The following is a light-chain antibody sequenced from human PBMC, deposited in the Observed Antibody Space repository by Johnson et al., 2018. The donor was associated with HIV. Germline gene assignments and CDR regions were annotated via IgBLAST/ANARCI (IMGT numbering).Light chain of an antibody. Sequence: QSVLTQPPSVSAAPGQKVTISCSGSTSNIGNNYVSWYQQLPGTAPKLLIYDNDKRPSGIPDRFSASKSGSSATLGITGLQTGDEADYYCATWDISLSAYVVGPGTKVTSL. CDR3: ATWDISLSAYV. V-gene: IGLV1-51*01. J-gene: IGLJ1*01. CDR1: TSNIGNNY. CDR2: DND.